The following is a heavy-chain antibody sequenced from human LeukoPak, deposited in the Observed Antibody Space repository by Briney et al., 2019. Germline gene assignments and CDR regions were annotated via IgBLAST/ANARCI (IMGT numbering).Heavy chain of an antibody. CDR2: IYYSGST. J-gene: IGHJ6*02. CDR3: ASHPLRGGYYYGMDV. Sequence: PSETLSLTCTVSGGSISSYYWSWIRQPPGKGLEWIGYIYYSGSTNYNPSLKSRVTISVDTPKNQFSLKLSSVTAADTAVYYCASHPLRGGYYYGMDVWGQGTTVTVSS. V-gene: IGHV4-59*08. D-gene: IGHD3-10*01. CDR1: GGSISSYY.